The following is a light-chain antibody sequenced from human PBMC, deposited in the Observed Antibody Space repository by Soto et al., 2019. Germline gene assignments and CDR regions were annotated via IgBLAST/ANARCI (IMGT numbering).Light chain of an antibody. CDR2: GAS. CDR3: QQYGSSPPVT. V-gene: IGKV3-20*01. J-gene: IGKJ4*01. CDR1: QSVDSNY. Sequence: EIVLTQSPGTLSLSPGERVTLSCRASQSVDSNYLAWYQQKPGQAPRLLIYGASNRATGIPDRFSGSGSGTDFTLTISRLEPEDFAMYYCQQYGSSPPVTFGGGTKVEIK.